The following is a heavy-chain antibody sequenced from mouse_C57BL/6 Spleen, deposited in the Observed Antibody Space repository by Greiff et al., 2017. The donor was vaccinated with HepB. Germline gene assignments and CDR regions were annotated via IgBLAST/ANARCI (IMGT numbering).Heavy chain of an antibody. CDR1: GFTFSDYG. V-gene: IGHV5-17*01. CDR3: ARLLHYYGSSPLAY. D-gene: IGHD1-1*01. Sequence: DVHLVESGGGLVKPGGSLKLSCAASGFTFSDYGMHWVRQAPEKGLEWVAYISSGSSTIYYADTVKGRFTISRDNAKNTLFLQMTSLRSEDTAMYYCARLLHYYGSSPLAYWGQGTLVTVSA. CDR2: ISSGSSTI. J-gene: IGHJ3*01.